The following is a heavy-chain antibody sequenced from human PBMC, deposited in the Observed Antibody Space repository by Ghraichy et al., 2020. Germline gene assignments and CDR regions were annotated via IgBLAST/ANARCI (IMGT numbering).Heavy chain of an antibody. CDR2: ISSSSSYI. D-gene: IGHD1-26*01. J-gene: IGHJ4*02. Sequence: GGSLRLSCAASGFTFSSYSMNWVRQAPGKGLEWVSSISSSSSYIYYADSVKGRFTISRDNAKNSLYLQMNSLRAEDTAVYYCARDRFQWETQPPYFDYWGQGTLVTVSS. V-gene: IGHV3-21*01. CDR3: ARDRFQWETQPPYFDY. CDR1: GFTFSSYS.